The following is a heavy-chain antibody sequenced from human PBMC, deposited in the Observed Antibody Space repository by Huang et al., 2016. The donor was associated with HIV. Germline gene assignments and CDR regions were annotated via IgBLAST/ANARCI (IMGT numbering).Heavy chain of an antibody. V-gene: IGHV5-51*01. J-gene: IGHJ6*02. CDR1: GYSFSSYL. CDR2: FYPADSGI. Sequence: EVQLVQSGAEVKKPGESLKISCRVSGYSFSSYLIGWVRQMPGRGLEWMGVFYPADSGIKSSPSFKDHFIISVDKSFDIAYLQWRGLRASDTATYYCARQHTGYHIFDLWGQGTTVTVSS. D-gene: IGHD3-9*01. CDR3: ARQHTGYHIFDL.